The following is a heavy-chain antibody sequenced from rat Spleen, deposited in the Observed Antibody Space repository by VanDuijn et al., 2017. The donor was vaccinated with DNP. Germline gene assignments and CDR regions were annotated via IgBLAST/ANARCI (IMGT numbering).Heavy chain of an antibody. Sequence: EVQLQESGPGLVKPSQSLSLTCSVTGYSITSNHKWTWIRKFPGNELEWMGYINNAGSTNYNPSLKSRFSIPRDTSKNQFFLQVNSVRNEDTATYYCAIQLGVFDYWGQGVMVIVSS. J-gene: IGHJ2*01. CDR2: INNAGST. CDR1: GYSITSNHK. V-gene: IGHV3-3*01. CDR3: AIQLGVFDY. D-gene: IGHD5-1*01.